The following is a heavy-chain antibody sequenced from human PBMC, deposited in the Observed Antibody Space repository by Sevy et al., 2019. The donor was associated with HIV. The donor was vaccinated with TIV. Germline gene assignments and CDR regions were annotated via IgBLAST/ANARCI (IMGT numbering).Heavy chain of an antibody. V-gene: IGHV5-51*01. J-gene: IGHJ6*02. CDR2: IYPGDSDP. Sequence: GESLKISCEGSGYSFTHYWMAWVRQIPGKGLEWMGIIYPGDSDPTYSPSFQGQVTISADKSINIAYLQWSRLKASDTAMYYCARLTGYEPYSYYALDVWGQGTTVTVSS. CDR3: ARLTGYEPYSYYALDV. CDR1: GYSFTHYW. D-gene: IGHD5-12*01.